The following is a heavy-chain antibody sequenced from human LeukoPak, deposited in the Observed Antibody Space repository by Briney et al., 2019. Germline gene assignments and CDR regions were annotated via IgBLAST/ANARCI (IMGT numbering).Heavy chain of an antibody. Sequence: PGGPLRLSCAASGFTVSSNYMSWVRQAPGKGLEWVSAIYSGGSTYYADSVKGRFTISRDNSKNTLYLQMNSLRVEDTAVYYCAKKIGTIPGSAVDYWGQGTLVTVSS. CDR2: IYSGGST. D-gene: IGHD2-2*02. V-gene: IGHV3-53*01. J-gene: IGHJ4*02. CDR1: GFTVSSNY. CDR3: AKKIGTIPGSAVDY.